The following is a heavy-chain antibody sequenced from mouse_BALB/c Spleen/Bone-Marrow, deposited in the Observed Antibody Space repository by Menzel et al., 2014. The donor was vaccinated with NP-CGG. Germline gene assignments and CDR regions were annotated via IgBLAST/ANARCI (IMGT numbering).Heavy chain of an antibody. Sequence: EVNVVESGGDLVKPGGSLKLSCAASGFTFSSYGMSWVRQTPDKRLEWVATISSRGSYTFYPDSVKGRFTISRDNAKNTQKMKMSSLKAKDTAKYYCSRRSDYDYFDYWGQGTTLTVSS. CDR2: ISSRGSYT. V-gene: IGHV5-6*02. CDR1: GFTFSSYG. D-gene: IGHD2-4*01. J-gene: IGHJ2*01. CDR3: SRRSDYDYFDY.